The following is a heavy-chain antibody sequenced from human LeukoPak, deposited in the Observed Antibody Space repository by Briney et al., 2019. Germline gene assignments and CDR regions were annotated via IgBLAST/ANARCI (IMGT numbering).Heavy chain of an antibody. CDR2: ISGSGGST. CDR1: GFTFSSYA. Sequence: GGSLRLSCAASGFTFSSYAMSWVRQAPGKGLEWVSAISGSGGSTYYADSVKGRFTISRDNSKNTLYLQMNSLRAEDTAVYYCATCVVPAYCSGGSCYTDWGQGTLVTVSS. V-gene: IGHV3-23*01. CDR3: ATCVVPAYCSGGSCYTD. J-gene: IGHJ4*02. D-gene: IGHD2-15*01.